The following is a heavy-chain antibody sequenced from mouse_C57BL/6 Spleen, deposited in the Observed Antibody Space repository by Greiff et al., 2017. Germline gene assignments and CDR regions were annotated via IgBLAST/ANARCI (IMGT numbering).Heavy chain of an antibody. D-gene: IGHD3-2*02. CDR3: ARSGQRRLPYYFDY. J-gene: IGHJ2*01. V-gene: IGHV1-55*01. CDR2: IYPGSGST. CDR1: GYTFTSYW. Sequence: QVQLQQPGAELVKPGASVKMSCKASGYTFTSYWITWVKQRPGQGLEWIGDIYPGSGSTNYNEKFKSKATLTVDTSSSTAYMQLSSLTSEDSAVYYCARSGQRRLPYYFDYWGQGTTLTVSS.